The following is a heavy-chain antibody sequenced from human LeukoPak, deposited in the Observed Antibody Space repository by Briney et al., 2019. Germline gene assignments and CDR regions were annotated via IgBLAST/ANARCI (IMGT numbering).Heavy chain of an antibody. V-gene: IGHV3-30*03. Sequence: GGSLGLSCAASGFTFSDYTMNWVRQAPGKGLEWVAVISYGGTNKYYADSVKGRFAFSRDNSKSTLYLQMDSLRPDDTAEYYCARGGRLAETPMDYWGQGTLVTVSS. CDR2: ISYGGTNK. D-gene: IGHD5-18*01. J-gene: IGHJ4*02. CDR3: ARGGRLAETPMDY. CDR1: GFTFSDYT.